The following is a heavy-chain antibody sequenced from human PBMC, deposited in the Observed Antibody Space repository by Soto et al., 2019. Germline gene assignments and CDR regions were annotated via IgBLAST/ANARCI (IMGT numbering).Heavy chain of an antibody. D-gene: IGHD6-19*01. Sequence: GASVKVSCEASGYSFTSYGISWVRQAPGQGLEWMGWISAYNGNTNYAQKLQGRVTMTTDTSTSTAYMELRSLRSDDTAVYYCARSGLHSSGWLRRFDPWGQGTLVTVSS. CDR1: GYSFTSYG. V-gene: IGHV1-18*01. J-gene: IGHJ5*02. CDR2: ISAYNGNT. CDR3: ARSGLHSSGWLRRFDP.